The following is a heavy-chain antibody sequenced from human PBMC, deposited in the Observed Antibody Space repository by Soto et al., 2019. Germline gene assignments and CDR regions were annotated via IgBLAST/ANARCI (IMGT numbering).Heavy chain of an antibody. Sequence: GGSLRLSCAASGFTFSSYAMHWVRQAPGKGLEWVAVISYDGSNKYCADSVKGRFTISRDNSKNRLYLQMNSLRAEDTAVYYCARGGLENSSSWYRQDYGMDVWGQRTTVTVSS. J-gene: IGHJ6*02. CDR1: GFTFSSYA. CDR3: ARGGLENSSSWYRQDYGMDV. D-gene: IGHD6-13*01. V-gene: IGHV3-30-3*01. CDR2: ISYDGSNK.